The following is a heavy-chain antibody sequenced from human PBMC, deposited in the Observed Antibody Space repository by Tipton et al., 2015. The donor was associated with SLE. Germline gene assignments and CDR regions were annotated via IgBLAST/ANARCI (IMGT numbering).Heavy chain of an antibody. CDR1: GGSISSYY. J-gene: IGHJ5*02. CDR3: ARERVDFGDYGVYEDNWFDP. CDR2: IYYSGST. D-gene: IGHD4-17*01. Sequence: TLSLTCTVSGGSISSYYWSWIRQPPGKGLEWIGYIYYSGSTNYNPSLKSRVTISVDTSKNHFSLKLSSVTAADTAVYYCARERVDFGDYGVYEDNWFDPWGQGTLVTVSS. V-gene: IGHV4-59*12.